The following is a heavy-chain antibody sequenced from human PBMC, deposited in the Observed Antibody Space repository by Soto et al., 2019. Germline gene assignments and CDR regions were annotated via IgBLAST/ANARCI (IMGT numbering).Heavy chain of an antibody. Sequence: SVKVSCKASGGAFSSYVINWVRQAPGQGLEWMGGIIPIFGTANYAQKFQGRVTITADESTSTAYMELSSLRSEDTAVYYCARDNTGYSGYDPIYYYYYGMDVWGQGTTVTVSS. CDR3: ARDNTGYSGYDPIYYYYYGMDV. J-gene: IGHJ6*02. D-gene: IGHD5-12*01. CDR2: IIPIFGTA. CDR1: GGAFSSYV. V-gene: IGHV1-69*13.